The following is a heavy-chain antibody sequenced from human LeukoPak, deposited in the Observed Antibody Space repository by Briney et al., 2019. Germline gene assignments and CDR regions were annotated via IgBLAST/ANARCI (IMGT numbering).Heavy chain of an antibody. Sequence: GGSLRLSCAASGFTFRRHWMHWVRQAPGKGLVWVSRINGDGSATYYADSVKGRFSISRDNPKNTLYLHMHSLRADDTAVYYCAREEEMATNTDYWGQGTLVTVPS. D-gene: IGHD5-24*01. CDR1: GFTFRRHW. CDR2: INGDGSAT. V-gene: IGHV3-74*01. J-gene: IGHJ4*02. CDR3: AREEEMATNTDY.